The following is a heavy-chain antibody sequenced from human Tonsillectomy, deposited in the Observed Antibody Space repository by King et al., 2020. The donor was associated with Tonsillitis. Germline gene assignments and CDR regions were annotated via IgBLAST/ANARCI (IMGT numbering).Heavy chain of an antibody. V-gene: IGHV3-30*02. D-gene: IGHD3-10*01. CDR2: LRYYGSNK. CDR3: AKAWVGESYKFDY. Sequence: VQLVESGGGVVQPGGSLRLSCAASGFTFFSYGMPWVPQAPGKGLEWLAFLRYYGSNKYFSDSVKAHFTIPRDNYKNTRYLQMNRRGAEYTAVYYCAKAWVGESYKFDYGGQGTLVTVSS. J-gene: IGHJ4*02. CDR1: GFTFFSYG.